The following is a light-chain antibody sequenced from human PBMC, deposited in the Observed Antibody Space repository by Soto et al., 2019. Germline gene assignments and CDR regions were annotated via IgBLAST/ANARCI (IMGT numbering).Light chain of an antibody. CDR3: SSYTSTTTPV. J-gene: IGLJ1*01. CDR2: DVS. Sequence: QSALTQPASVSGSPGQSIAISCTGTSSDVGGYHYVSWYQQHPGTAPKLIISDVSNRPSGVSARFSGSKSGNTASLTISGLQAEDEADYYCSSYTSTTTPVFGTGTKLTVL. V-gene: IGLV2-14*03. CDR1: SSDVGGYHY.